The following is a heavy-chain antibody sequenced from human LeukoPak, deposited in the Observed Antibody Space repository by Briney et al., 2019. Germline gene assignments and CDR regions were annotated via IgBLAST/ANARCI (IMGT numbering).Heavy chain of an antibody. J-gene: IGHJ4*02. CDR1: GYTFTSYG. CDR3: ASGLDFWSGYSLPTFDY. Sequence: GASVKVSCKASGYTFTSYGISWVRQAPGQGLEWMGWISAYNGNTNYAQKLQGRVTMTTDTSTSTAYMELRSLRSDDTDVYYCASGLDFWSGYSLPTFDYWGQGTLVTVSS. D-gene: IGHD3-3*01. V-gene: IGHV1-18*01. CDR2: ISAYNGNT.